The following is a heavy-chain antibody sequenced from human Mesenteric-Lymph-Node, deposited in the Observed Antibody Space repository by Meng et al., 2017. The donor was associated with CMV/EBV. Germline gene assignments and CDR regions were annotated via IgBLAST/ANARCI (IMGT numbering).Heavy chain of an antibody. J-gene: IGHJ5*02. Sequence: GESLKISCKASGYRFTDYGLSWVRLAPGQGLEWMGWISPYNGNTNYAEKFQGRVVMTADTSTDTVHVELRSLRSDDTAVYFCARSRGRVVLIGNWFDPWGQGTLVTVSS. D-gene: IGHD3-9*01. V-gene: IGHV1-18*01. CDR3: ARSRGRVVLIGNWFDP. CDR2: ISPYNGNT. CDR1: GYRFTDYG.